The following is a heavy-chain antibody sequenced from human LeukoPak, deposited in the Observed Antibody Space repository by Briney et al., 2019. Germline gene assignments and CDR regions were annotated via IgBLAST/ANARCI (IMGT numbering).Heavy chain of an antibody. CDR1: GFTFTSFG. V-gene: IGHV3-23*01. Sequence: GGSLRLSCAASGFTFTSFGMSRVRQAPGKGLEWVSTISGSGGSTYYADSVKGRFTISRDNSKNTLYLQMNTLRAEDTAVYYCAKASRFGYSYGPREYFYYMDVWGKGTTVTISS. CDR2: ISGSGGST. J-gene: IGHJ6*03. D-gene: IGHD5-18*01. CDR3: AKASRFGYSYGPREYFYYMDV.